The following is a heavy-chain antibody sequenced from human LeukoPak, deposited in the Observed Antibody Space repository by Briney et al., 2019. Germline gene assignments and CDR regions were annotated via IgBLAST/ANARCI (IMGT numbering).Heavy chain of an antibody. CDR3: ARGRWEFDP. Sequence: SQTLSLTCAVSGGSMSSGGYSWSWIRQPPGKGLEFIGYIYHSGNTYYIPSLKSRVTISVDRSKNQLSLKLTSVTAADTAVYYCARGRWEFDPWGQGTLVTVSS. D-gene: IGHD1-26*01. J-gene: IGHJ5*02. V-gene: IGHV4-30-2*01. CDR1: GGSMSSGGYS. CDR2: IYHSGNT.